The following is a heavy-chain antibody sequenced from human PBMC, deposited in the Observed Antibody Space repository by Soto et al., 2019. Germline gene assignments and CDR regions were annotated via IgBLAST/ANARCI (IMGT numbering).Heavy chain of an antibody. CDR1: GFTFSNAW. V-gene: IGHV3-15*07. CDR2: IKSKTDGGTT. CDR3: TTCCEYYDFWSGYSCWADDAFDI. J-gene: IGHJ3*02. D-gene: IGHD3-3*01. Sequence: PGGSLRLSCAASGFTFSNAWMNWVRQAPGKGLEWVGRIKSKTDGGTTDYAAPVKGRFTISRDDSKNTLYLQMNSLKTEDTAVYYCTTCCEYYDFWSGYSCWADDAFDIWGQGTMVTVSS.